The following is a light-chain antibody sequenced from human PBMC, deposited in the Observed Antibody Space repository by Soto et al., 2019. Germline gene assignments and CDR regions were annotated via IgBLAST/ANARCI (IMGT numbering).Light chain of an antibody. Sequence: QSALTQPASVSGSPGQSITISCTGTTSDVGGYNSVSWYQQFPGKAPKVMIYEVSNRPSGVSNRFSGSKSGNTASLTISGLQAEDEADYYCSSYISSRTPSHVFGTGTKVTVL. CDR1: TSDVGGYNS. V-gene: IGLV2-14*01. CDR3: SSYISSRTPSHV. CDR2: EVS. J-gene: IGLJ1*01.